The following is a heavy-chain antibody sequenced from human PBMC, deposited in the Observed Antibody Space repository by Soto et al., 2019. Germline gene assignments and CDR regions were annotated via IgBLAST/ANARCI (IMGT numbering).Heavy chain of an antibody. CDR1: GGSINSGGYY. V-gene: IGHV4-31*03. Sequence: PSETLSLTCTVSGGSINSGGYYWSWIRQHPGKGLEWIGYIYYSGSTYYNPSLKSRVTISVDTSKNQFSLKLTSVTAADTAVYYCARQKLDVPAFFDFWGQGTLVTVSS. J-gene: IGHJ4*02. D-gene: IGHD4-4*01. CDR2: IYYSGST. CDR3: ARQKLDVPAFFDF.